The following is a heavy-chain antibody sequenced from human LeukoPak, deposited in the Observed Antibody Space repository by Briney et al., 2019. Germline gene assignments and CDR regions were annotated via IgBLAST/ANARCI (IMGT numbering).Heavy chain of an antibody. Sequence: ASVKVSCKASGGTFSSYAISWVRQAPGQGLEWMGGIIPIFGTANYAQKFQGRVTITADESTSTAYMELSSLRSGDTAVYYCARATTRAYGSGILSWGQGTLVTVSS. D-gene: IGHD3-10*01. CDR3: ARATTRAYGSGILS. V-gene: IGHV1-69*01. CDR1: GGTFSSYA. CDR2: IIPIFGTA. J-gene: IGHJ4*02.